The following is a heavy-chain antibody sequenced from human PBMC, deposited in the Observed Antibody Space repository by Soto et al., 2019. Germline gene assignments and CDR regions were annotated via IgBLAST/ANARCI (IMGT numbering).Heavy chain of an antibody. CDR2: INNSGSP. CDR3: ARDPSANWGSSDY. J-gene: IGHJ4*02. V-gene: IGHV4-34*01. D-gene: IGHD7-27*01. Sequence: SETLSLTCAVYGGSFSGYYWSWIRKPPGKGLEWIGEINNSGSPNYNPSLKGQVTISEDTSKIQFSLKLSSVTAADTAVYYCARDPSANWGSSDYWGQGTLVTVSS. CDR1: GGSFSGYY.